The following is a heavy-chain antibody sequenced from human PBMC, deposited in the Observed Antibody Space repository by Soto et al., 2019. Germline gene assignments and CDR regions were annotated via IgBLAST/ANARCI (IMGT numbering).Heavy chain of an antibody. CDR3: ARGRITMVRGVIIRRAYYFDY. CDR2: INHSGST. D-gene: IGHD3-10*01. CDR1: GGSFSGYY. J-gene: IGHJ4*02. Sequence: PSETLSLTCAVYGGSFSGYYWSWIRQPPGKGLEWIGEINHSGSTNYNPSLKSRVTISVDTSKNQFSLKLSSVTAADTAVYYCARGRITMVRGVIIRRAYYFDYWGQGTLVTVSS. V-gene: IGHV4-34*01.